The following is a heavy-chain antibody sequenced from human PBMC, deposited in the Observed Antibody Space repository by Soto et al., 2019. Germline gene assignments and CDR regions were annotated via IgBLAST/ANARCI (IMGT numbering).Heavy chain of an antibody. CDR3: ARDPML. CDR2: IYYSGST. D-gene: IGHD2-8*01. Sequence: SETLSLTCTVSGGSISSYYWSWIRQPPGKGLEWIGYIYYSGSTNYNPSLKSRVTISVDTSKNQFSLKLSSVTAADTAVYYCARDPMLWGQGTLVTVS. V-gene: IGHV4-59*01. J-gene: IGHJ4*02. CDR1: GGSISSYY.